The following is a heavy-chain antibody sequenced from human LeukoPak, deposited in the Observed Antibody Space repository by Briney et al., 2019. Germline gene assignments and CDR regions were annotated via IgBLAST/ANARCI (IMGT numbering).Heavy chain of an antibody. CDR2: IGVYNGKT. CDR3: ARDIGVSQFDY. J-gene: IGHJ4*02. CDR1: GYTFTNYV. V-gene: IGHV1-18*01. D-gene: IGHD3-10*01. Sequence: RASLKDSCEASGYTFTNYVISWVCQTLRQGLERMGWIGVYNGKTEYSQKLQSRVTMTTDTSTSTSYMEVRSLTSDDTAVYFCARDIGVSQFDYWGQGTLVTVSS.